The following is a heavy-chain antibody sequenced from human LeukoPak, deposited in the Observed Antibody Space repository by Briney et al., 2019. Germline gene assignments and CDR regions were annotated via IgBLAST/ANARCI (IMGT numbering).Heavy chain of an antibody. Sequence: GGSLRLSCAASGFTLSSYSMNWVRQAPGKGLEWVSYISSSSSTIYYADSVKGRFTISRDNSKNTLYLQMNSLRAEDTAVYYCAKDFGYYDSSGYSSYFDYWGQGTLVTVSS. CDR2: ISSSSSTI. J-gene: IGHJ4*02. D-gene: IGHD3-22*01. V-gene: IGHV3-48*01. CDR1: GFTLSSYS. CDR3: AKDFGYYDSSGYSSYFDY.